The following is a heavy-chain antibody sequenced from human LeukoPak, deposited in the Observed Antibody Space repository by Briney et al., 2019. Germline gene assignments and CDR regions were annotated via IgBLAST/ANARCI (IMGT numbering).Heavy chain of an antibody. Sequence: GGSLRLPCAASGVTFSSYAMSWFRHAPGKGLESVSAISGDGSNKYYADSVKGRFTISRDNSKNTLYLQMNSLRAEDTAVYYCAKSRTRWWNDSHDAFDIWGQGTMVTVSS. CDR2: ISGDGSNK. J-gene: IGHJ3*02. CDR3: AKSRTRWWNDSHDAFDI. D-gene: IGHD1-1*01. V-gene: IGHV3-23*01. CDR1: GVTFSSYA.